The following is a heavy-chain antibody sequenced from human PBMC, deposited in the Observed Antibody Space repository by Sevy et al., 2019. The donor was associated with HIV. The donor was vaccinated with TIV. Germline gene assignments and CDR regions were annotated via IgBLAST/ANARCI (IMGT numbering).Heavy chain of an antibody. CDR2: IKSKTDGGKT. D-gene: IGHD3-3*01. Sequence: GGSLRLSCAASGFTFSNAWMSWVRQAPGKGLEWVGRIKSKTDGGKTYYAAPVKGRFTISTDESKNTLYLQMNSLKTEDTAVYYCTTDTGISDYDFWSGRDDTFDNWGQGTMVTVSS. J-gene: IGHJ3*02. CDR1: GFTFSNAW. V-gene: IGHV3-15*01. CDR3: TTDTGISDYDFWSGRDDTFDN.